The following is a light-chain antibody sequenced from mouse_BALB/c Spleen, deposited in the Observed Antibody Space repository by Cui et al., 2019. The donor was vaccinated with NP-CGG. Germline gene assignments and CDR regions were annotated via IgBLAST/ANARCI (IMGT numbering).Light chain of an antibody. V-gene: IGLV1*01. Sequence: QAVVTQESALTTSPGETVTLTCSSSTGAVTTTNYANWVQAKPDHLFTGIIGGTNNRAPGVPARFSGSLIGDKAARTITGAQTEDEAIYFCALWYSNHWVFGGGTKLTVL. CDR1: TGAVTTTNY. CDR3: ALWYSNHWV. J-gene: IGLJ1*01. CDR2: GTN.